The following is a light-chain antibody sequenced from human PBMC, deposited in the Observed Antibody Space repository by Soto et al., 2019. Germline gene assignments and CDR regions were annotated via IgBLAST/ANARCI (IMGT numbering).Light chain of an antibody. CDR1: ENIKNY. Sequence: DIHVTQSPSSLPASLGDRVTITCRASENIKNYLTWYQQKPGKAPKLPIYGASTLKTGVPSRFSGSGSGTDFTFTIGGLQPDDFATYYCAQIYTAQWTFGQGTRVDLK. CDR2: GAS. CDR3: AQIYTAQWT. V-gene: IGKV1-39*01. J-gene: IGKJ1*01.